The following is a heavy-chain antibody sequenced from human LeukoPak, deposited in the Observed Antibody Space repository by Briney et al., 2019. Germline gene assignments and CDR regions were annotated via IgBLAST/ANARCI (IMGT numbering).Heavy chain of an antibody. D-gene: IGHD6-13*01. Sequence: GGSLRLSCAASGFTFSTYWTSWVRQAPGKGLEWLANIKQDGSEKYYVDSVKGRFTISRDYAKNSLYLQMNSLRAEDTAVYYCARVGSSWYNFDYWGQGTLVTVSS. J-gene: IGHJ4*02. CDR3: ARVGSSWYNFDY. V-gene: IGHV3-7*01. CDR2: IKQDGSEK. CDR1: GFTFSTYW.